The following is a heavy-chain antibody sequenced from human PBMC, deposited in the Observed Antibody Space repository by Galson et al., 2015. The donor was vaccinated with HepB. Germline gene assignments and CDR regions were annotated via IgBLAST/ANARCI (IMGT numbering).Heavy chain of an antibody. CDR2: ISGSGSST. CDR3: AKAPPVDYCSGGSCYYNWYFDL. Sequence: SLRLSCAASGFTFSSYAMSWVRQAPGKGLEWVSAISGSGSSTYYADSVKGRFTISRDNSKNTLYLQMNSLRAEDTAVYYCAKAPPVDYCSGGSCYYNWYFDLWGRGTLVTVSS. D-gene: IGHD2-15*01. CDR1: GFTFSSYA. J-gene: IGHJ2*01. V-gene: IGHV3-23*01.